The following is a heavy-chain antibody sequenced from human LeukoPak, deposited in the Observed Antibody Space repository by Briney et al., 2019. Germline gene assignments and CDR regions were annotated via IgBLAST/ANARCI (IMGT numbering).Heavy chain of an antibody. D-gene: IGHD1-26*01. Sequence: SETLSLTCTVSGGSISSSSYYWGWIRQPPGKGLEWIGSIYYSGSTYYNPSLKSRVTISVDTSKNQFSLKLSSVTAADTAVYYCARDPGEVGATVAGRFDYWGQGTLVTVSS. J-gene: IGHJ4*02. CDR3: ARDPGEVGATVAGRFDY. CDR1: GGSISSSSYY. CDR2: IYYSGST. V-gene: IGHV4-39*07.